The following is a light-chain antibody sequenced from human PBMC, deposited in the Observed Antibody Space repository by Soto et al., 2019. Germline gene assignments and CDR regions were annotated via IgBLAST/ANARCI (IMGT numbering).Light chain of an antibody. CDR1: SSDVGGYDF. CDR2: EVS. V-gene: IGLV2-14*01. Sequence: QYALTQPASVSGSPGQSITISCTGTSSDVGGYDFVSWYQQKPGRAPKLMIYEVSNRPSGVSYRFSGSKSGNTASLTISGLQAEDEAHYYCSSYTTTTTRVVFGGGTKVTVL. CDR3: SSYTTTTTRVV. J-gene: IGLJ2*01.